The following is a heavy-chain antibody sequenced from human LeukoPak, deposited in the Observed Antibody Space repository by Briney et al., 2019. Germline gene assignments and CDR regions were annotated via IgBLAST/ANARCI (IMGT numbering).Heavy chain of an antibody. D-gene: IGHD6-13*01. CDR1: RGSISSSSYY. V-gene: IGHV4-39*07. Sequence: SETLSLTCTVSRGSISSSSYYWGWIRQPPGKELEWIGSIYYSGSTYYNPSLGSRVIMSLDTSKNQVSLRLSSLTAADTAVYYCTRGIRQPLWGQGTLVTVSS. CDR3: TRGIRQPL. J-gene: IGHJ4*02. CDR2: IYYSGST.